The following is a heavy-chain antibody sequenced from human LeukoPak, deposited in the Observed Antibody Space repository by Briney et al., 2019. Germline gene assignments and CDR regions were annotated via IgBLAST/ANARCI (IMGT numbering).Heavy chain of an antibody. V-gene: IGHV3-23*01. J-gene: IGHJ4*02. Sequence: PGGSLRLSCAGSGFTFSSYAMSWVRQAPGKGLEWVSAISGSGGSTYYADSVKGRFTISRDNSKNTLYLQMNSLRAEDTAVYYCAKEPPGIAAAGWVFDYWGQGTLVTVSS. CDR1: GFTFSSYA. CDR3: AKEPPGIAAAGWVFDY. CDR2: ISGSGGST. D-gene: IGHD6-13*01.